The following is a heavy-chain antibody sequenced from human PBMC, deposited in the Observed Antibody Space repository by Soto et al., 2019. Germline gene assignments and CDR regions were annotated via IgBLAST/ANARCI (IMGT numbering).Heavy chain of an antibody. D-gene: IGHD4-17*01. J-gene: IGHJ5*02. V-gene: IGHV1-69*12. CDR2: IIPIFGTA. CDR3: ARGGLKVTTVGWFDP. CDR1: GGTFSSYA. Sequence: QVQLVQSGAEVKKPGSSVKVSCKASGGTFSSYAISWVRQAPGQGLEWMGGIIPIFGTANYAQKFQGRVTITADEPTSTAYMELSSVRSEDTAVYYCARGGLKVTTVGWFDPWGQGTLVTVSS.